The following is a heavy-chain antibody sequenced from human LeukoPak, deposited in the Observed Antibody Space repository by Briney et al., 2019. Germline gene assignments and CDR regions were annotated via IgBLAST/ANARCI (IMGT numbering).Heavy chain of an antibody. V-gene: IGHV4-30-2*01. CDR1: GGSISSGGYY. J-gene: IGHJ3*02. CDR2: IYQSENT. CDR3: ARGGSSSWFSDPDAFDI. Sequence: SETLSLTCTVSGGSISSGGYYWSWIRQPPGKGLEWIGYIYQSENTYYNPSLKSRVTISVDRSKNQFSLKVTSVTAADTAVYYCARGGSSSWFSDPDAFDIWGQGTMVTVSS. D-gene: IGHD6-13*01.